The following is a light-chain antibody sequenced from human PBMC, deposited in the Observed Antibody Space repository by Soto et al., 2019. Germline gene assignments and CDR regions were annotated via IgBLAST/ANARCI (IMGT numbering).Light chain of an antibody. CDR2: WAS. V-gene: IGKV4-1*01. CDR1: QRVLYSSNNKNY. CDR3: QQYYSTPRT. Sequence: DIVMTQSPDSLAVSLGERATINCKSSQRVLYSSNNKNYLAWYQQKPGHPPKPLIYWASTRESGVPDRFSGSGSGTDFTLTISSLQAEDVAVYYCQQYYSTPRTFGQGTKVEIK. J-gene: IGKJ1*01.